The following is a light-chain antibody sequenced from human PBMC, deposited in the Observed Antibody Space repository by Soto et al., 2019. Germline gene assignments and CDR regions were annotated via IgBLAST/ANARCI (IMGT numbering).Light chain of an antibody. CDR1: QSISDT. CDR2: GAS. Sequence: ETVMTQSPATLSVSPGGRATLSCRASQSISDTLALYQQKPGQAPRLLIHGASTRATGFPARFSGSGSGTEFSLSISSLQPDDFATYYCQQYNSYSRTFGQGTKVDIK. CDR3: QQYNSYSRT. V-gene: IGKV3-15*01. J-gene: IGKJ1*01.